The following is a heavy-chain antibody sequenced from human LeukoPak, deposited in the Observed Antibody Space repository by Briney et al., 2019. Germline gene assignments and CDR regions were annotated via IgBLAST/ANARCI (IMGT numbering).Heavy chain of an antibody. CDR3: ARDGSLSSSTHFDY. CDR1: GGTFSSYA. V-gene: IGHV1-69*05. CDR2: IIPIFGTA. J-gene: IGHJ4*02. D-gene: IGHD6-6*01. Sequence: ASVKVSCKASGGTFSSYAISWVRQAPGQGLEWMGRIIPIFGTANYAQKFQGRVTITTDESTSTAYMELSSLRSEDTAVYYCARDGSLSSSTHFDYWGQGTLVPVSS.